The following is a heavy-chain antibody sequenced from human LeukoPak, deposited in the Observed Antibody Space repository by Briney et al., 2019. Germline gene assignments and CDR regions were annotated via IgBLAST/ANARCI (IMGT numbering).Heavy chain of an antibody. J-gene: IGHJ3*02. CDR2: ISAYNGNT. V-gene: IGHV1-18*01. CDR1: GYTFTSYG. Sequence: GASVKVSCKASGYTFTSYGISWVRQAPGQGLEWMGWISAYNGNTNYAQKLQGRVTMTTDTSTSTAYMELRSLRSDDTAVYYCARDTPYVVVPAPRGAFDIWGQGTMVTVSS. D-gene: IGHD2-2*01. CDR3: ARDTPYVVVPAPRGAFDI.